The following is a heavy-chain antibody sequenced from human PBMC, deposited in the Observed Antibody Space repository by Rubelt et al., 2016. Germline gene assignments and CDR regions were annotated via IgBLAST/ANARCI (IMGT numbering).Heavy chain of an antibody. CDR3: SRAERWLQGGDYYYAMEV. CDR2: ISDSGST. V-gene: IGHV4-59*01. J-gene: IGHJ6*02. CDR1: RDSLSSYY. D-gene: IGHD5-24*01. Sequence: VHLQESGPGLVRPSETLSLTCTVARDSLSSYYWSWIRQPPGTGLEWVGCISDSGSTNYNPSLKSRITISVDMSKKQFSLRLSSATAADTAVYFCSRAERWLQGGDYYYAMEVWRQGTTVTVSS.